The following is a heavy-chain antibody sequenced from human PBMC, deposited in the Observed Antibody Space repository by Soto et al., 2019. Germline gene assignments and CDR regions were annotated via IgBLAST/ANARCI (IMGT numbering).Heavy chain of an antibody. CDR3: ARGSRTARGWFDP. Sequence: EVQLVESGGGLVQPGGSLRLSCAASGFTFSSYDMHWVRQAPGKGLEWVSAIGTAGDTYYPGSVKGRFTISRENPKNHWYLQMNRLRAGDTPVYYCARGSRTARGWFDPWGQGTLVTVAS. V-gene: IGHV3-13*01. D-gene: IGHD2-2*01. J-gene: IGHJ5*02. CDR2: IGTAGDT. CDR1: GFTFSSYD.